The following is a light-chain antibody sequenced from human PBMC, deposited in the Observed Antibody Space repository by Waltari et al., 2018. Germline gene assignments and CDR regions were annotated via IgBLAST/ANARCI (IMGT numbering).Light chain of an antibody. Sequence: EIVLTQSPATLSLSPGDRATLSCRASQSVYSYLGWYQQKPGQAPRLLIYDVFNRATGIPARFSGSGSGTDFTLTISSLEHEDFAVYYCQQRRSWPLTFGGGTKVEIK. CDR3: QQRRSWPLT. V-gene: IGKV3-11*01. J-gene: IGKJ4*01. CDR2: DVF. CDR1: QSVYSY.